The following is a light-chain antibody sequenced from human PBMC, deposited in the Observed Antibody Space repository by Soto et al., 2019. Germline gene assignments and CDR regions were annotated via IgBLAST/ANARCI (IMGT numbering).Light chain of an antibody. CDR2: GAS. CDR1: HSVSSR. CDR3: QHYTNWPLT. V-gene: IGKV3-15*01. J-gene: IGKJ4*01. Sequence: EILMTQSPATLSVSPGERATLSCRASHSVSSRLAWYQQKPGQAPRLLIYGASTSATGLPARFSGSGSGTEFTLTISSLQSEDFAVYYCQHYTNWPLTFGGGTKV.